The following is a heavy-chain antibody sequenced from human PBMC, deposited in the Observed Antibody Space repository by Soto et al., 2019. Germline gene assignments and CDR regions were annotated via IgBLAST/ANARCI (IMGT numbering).Heavy chain of an antibody. CDR2: ISAYNGNT. CDR3: ARSSSGTYYYDSSGYYYFDY. D-gene: IGHD3-22*01. Sequence: ASVKVSCKASGYTFTSYGISWVRQAPGQGLEWMGWISAYNGNTNYAQKLQGRVTMTTDTSTSTAYMELRSLRSDDTAVYYCARSSSGTYYYDSSGYYYFDYSGQGTLVTVSS. J-gene: IGHJ4*02. CDR1: GYTFTSYG. V-gene: IGHV1-18*01.